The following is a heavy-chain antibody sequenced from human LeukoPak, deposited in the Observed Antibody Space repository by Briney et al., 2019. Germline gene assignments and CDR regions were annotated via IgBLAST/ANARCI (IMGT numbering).Heavy chain of an antibody. V-gene: IGHV3-7*01. Sequence: ETLSLTCTVSGGSISSYYWSWIRQPPGKGLEWVANIKQDGSEKYYVDSVKGRFTISRDNAKNSLYLQMKSLRAEDTAVYYCARAHQWELFYDYWGQGTLVTVSS. CDR2: IKQDGSEK. CDR1: GGSISSYY. CDR3: ARAHQWELFYDY. J-gene: IGHJ4*02. D-gene: IGHD1-26*01.